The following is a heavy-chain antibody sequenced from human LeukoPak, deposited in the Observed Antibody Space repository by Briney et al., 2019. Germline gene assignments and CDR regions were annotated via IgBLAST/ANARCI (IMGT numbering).Heavy chain of an antibody. CDR2: INPNSGGT. Sequence: ASVKVSCKASGYTFTGYYMHWVRQAPGQGLEWMGWINPNSGGTNYAQKFQGRVTMTRDTSISTAYMELSRLRPDDTAVYYCARGNVEMATIYGYWGQGTLVTVSS. J-gene: IGHJ4*02. V-gene: IGHV1-2*02. CDR1: GYTFTGYY. CDR3: ARGNVEMATIYGY. D-gene: IGHD5-24*01.